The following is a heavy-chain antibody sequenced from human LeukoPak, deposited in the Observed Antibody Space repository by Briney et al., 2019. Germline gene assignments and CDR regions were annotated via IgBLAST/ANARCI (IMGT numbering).Heavy chain of an antibody. CDR3: ASGRTGSWHDAFDI. CDR2: ISAYNGNT. D-gene: IGHD6-13*01. V-gene: IGHV1-18*01. J-gene: IGHJ3*02. CDR1: GYTFTSYG. Sequence: GASVKVSCKASGYTFTSYGISWVRQAPGQGLEWTGWISAYNGNTNYAQKFQGRVTMTTDTSTSTAYMELRSLRSDDTAVYYCASGRTGSWHDAFDIWGQGTMVTVSS.